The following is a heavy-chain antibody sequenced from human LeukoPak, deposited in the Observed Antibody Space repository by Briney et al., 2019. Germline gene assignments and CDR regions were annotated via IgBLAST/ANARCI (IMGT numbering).Heavy chain of an antibody. Sequence: GGSLRLSCAASGFTFGSYAMSWVRQAPGKGLEWVSGISGSGGSTYYGDSMKGRFTISRDNSKNTLYLQMNSLRAEDTAVYYCARDLYDSSGYYPDPIDYWGQGTLVTVSS. CDR1: GFTFGSYA. CDR3: ARDLYDSSGYYPDPIDY. CDR2: ISGSGGST. J-gene: IGHJ4*02. V-gene: IGHV3-23*01. D-gene: IGHD3-22*01.